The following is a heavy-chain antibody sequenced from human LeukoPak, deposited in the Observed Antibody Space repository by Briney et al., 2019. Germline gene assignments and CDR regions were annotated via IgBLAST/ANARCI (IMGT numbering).Heavy chain of an antibody. CDR3: AKSASGYDY. J-gene: IGHJ4*02. Sequence: ERSLRLSCTASGFTFSSYGMHWVRQAPGKGLEWVAVIWYDGSKQYYADSVKGRFTISRDNSKSTLYLQMNGLRAEDTAVYYCAKSASGYDYWGQGTLVTVSS. CDR1: GFTFSSYG. CDR2: IWYDGSKQ. V-gene: IGHV3-33*06. D-gene: IGHD3-3*01.